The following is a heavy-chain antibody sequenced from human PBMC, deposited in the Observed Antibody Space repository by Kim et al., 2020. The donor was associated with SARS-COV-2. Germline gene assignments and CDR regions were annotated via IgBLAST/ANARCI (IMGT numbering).Heavy chain of an antibody. CDR1: GFTFGDYA. Sequence: GGSLRLSCAASGFTFGDYAMHWVRQAPGKGLEWVSGISWNSGSIGYADSVKGRFTISRDNAKNSLYLQMNSLRAEDTALYYCAKSNGVGATTPLDYWGQGTLVTVSS. CDR3: AKSNGVGATTPLDY. CDR2: ISWNSGSI. V-gene: IGHV3-9*01. D-gene: IGHD1-26*01. J-gene: IGHJ4*02.